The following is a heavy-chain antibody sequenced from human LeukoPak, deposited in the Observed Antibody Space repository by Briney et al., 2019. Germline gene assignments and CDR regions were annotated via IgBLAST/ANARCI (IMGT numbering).Heavy chain of an antibody. V-gene: IGHV3-30*18. D-gene: IGHD2-15*01. CDR2: ISYDGSNK. CDR3: AKSPVAYCSGGSCSDFDY. Sequence: GGSLRLSCAASGFPFSTYGMHWVRQAPGEGLEWVTVISYDGSNKYYADSVKGRFTISRDNSKNTLYLQVNSLRAEDTAVYYCAKSPVAYCSGGSCSDFDYWGQGTLVTVSS. J-gene: IGHJ4*02. CDR1: GFPFSTYG.